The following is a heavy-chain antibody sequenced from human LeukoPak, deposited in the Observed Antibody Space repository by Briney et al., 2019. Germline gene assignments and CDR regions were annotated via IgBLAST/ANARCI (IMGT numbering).Heavy chain of an antibody. D-gene: IGHD3-3*01. CDR2: ISSSSSYI. CDR3: ASPTNYDFWSGYYTGAFDI. CDR1: GFTFSSYS. J-gene: IGHJ3*02. V-gene: IGHV3-21*01. Sequence: PGGSLRLSCAASGFTFSSYSMNWVRQAPGKGLEWVSSISSSSSYIYYADSVKGRFTISRDNAKNSLYLQMNSLRAEDTAVYYCASPTNYDFWSGYYTGAFDIWGQGTMVTVSS.